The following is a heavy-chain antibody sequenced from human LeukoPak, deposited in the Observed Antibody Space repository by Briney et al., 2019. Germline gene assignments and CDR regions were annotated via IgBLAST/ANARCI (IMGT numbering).Heavy chain of an antibody. J-gene: IGHJ5*02. CDR1: GYTFTSYY. D-gene: IGHD3-10*01. Sequence: ASVKVSCKASGYTFTSYYMHWVRQAPGQGLEWMGIINPSGGSTSYAQKFQGRVTMTRDTSTSTVYMELSSLRSEDTAVYYCARDRRGITMVQGKNWFDPWGQGTLVTVSS. V-gene: IGHV1-46*01. CDR3: ARDRRGITMVQGKNWFDP. CDR2: INPSGGST.